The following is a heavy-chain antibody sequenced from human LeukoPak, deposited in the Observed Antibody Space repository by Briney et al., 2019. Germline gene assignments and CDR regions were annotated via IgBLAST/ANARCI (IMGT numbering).Heavy chain of an antibody. D-gene: IGHD5-12*01. Sequence: PGGSLRLSCAASGFTFSSSWMTWVRQAPGKGLEWVANINQDGSEKYYVDPVKGRFTISRDNAKNSVYLQMNSLRAEDTAVYYCARDGGVSGYDLLDYWGQGTLVTVSS. CDR2: INQDGSEK. V-gene: IGHV3-7*01. CDR1: GFTFSSSW. J-gene: IGHJ4*02. CDR3: ARDGGVSGYDLLDY.